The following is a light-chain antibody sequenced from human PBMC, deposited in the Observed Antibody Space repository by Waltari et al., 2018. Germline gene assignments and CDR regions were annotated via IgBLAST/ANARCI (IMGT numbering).Light chain of an antibody. CDR1: KSVSRA. Sequence: SFTCTASKSVSRALGWYQKNPGQASSRLIYGASTRATGIPDRFSGSGSGTDFSLTNSRLAPDDFAVYYCQHYLRLPVMFGQGSTVEI. V-gene: IGKV3-20*01. CDR2: GAS. CDR3: QHYLRLPVM. J-gene: IGKJ1*01.